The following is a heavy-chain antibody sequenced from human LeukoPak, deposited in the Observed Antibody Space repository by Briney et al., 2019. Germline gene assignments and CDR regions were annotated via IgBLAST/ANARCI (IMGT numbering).Heavy chain of an antibody. CDR3: ATTNDGGGYQWGDFFDF. V-gene: IGHV1-69*04. CDR2: IIPNLGTT. CDR1: GGTSNIHA. D-gene: IGHD3-22*01. J-gene: IGHJ4*02. Sequence: SVKVSCKASGGTSNIHAISWVRQAPGQGLEWMGRIIPNLGTTNRAQNFQDRVTLTADKSTNTAYMELTSLTSDDTAVYYCATTNDGGGYQWGDFFDFWGQGTLVTVSS.